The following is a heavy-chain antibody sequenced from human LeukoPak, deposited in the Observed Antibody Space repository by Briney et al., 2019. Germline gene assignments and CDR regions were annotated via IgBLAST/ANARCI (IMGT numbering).Heavy chain of an antibody. CDR3: AREVYYDFWSGYYTNYYYCYMDV. CDR2: ISSSSSYI. Sequence: GGSLRLSCAASGFTFSSYSMNWVRQAPGKGLEWVSSISSSSSYIYYADSVKGRFTISRDNAKNSLYLQMNSLRAEDPAVYYCAREVYYDFWSGYYTNYYYCYMDVWGKGTTVTVSS. V-gene: IGHV3-21*01. J-gene: IGHJ6*03. D-gene: IGHD3-3*01. CDR1: GFTFSSYS.